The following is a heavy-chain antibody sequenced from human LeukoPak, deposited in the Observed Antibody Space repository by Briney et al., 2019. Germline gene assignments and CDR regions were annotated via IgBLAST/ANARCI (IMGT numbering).Heavy chain of an antibody. V-gene: IGHV3-7*01. CDR1: AFTFSSYW. CDR2: IKEDGSEI. CDR3: ARDRGYSSFDY. J-gene: IGHJ4*02. D-gene: IGHD4-23*01. Sequence: GGSLRLSCKASAFTFSSYWMSWVRQAPGKGLEWVANIKEDGSEINYVDSVKGRFTISRDNAKNSLFLQMNSLRVEDTAVYYCARDRGYSSFDYWGQGTLVTVSS.